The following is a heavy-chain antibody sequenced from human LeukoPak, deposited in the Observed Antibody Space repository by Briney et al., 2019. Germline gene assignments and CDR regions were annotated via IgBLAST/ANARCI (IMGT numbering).Heavy chain of an antibody. CDR1: GGTFSSYA. CDR2: IIPIFGTA. V-gene: IGHV1-69*13. Sequence: ASVKVSCKASGGTFSSYAISWVRQAPGQGLEWMGGIIPIFGTANYAQKFQGRVTITADESTSTAYMELSSLRSEDMAVYYCASSQGGSYGDYGRIDYYYMDVWGKGTTVTVSS. CDR3: ASSQGGSYGDYGRIDYYYMDV. J-gene: IGHJ6*03. D-gene: IGHD4-17*01.